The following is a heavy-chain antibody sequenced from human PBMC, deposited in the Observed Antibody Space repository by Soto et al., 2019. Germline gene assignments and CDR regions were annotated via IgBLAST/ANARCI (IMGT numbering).Heavy chain of an antibody. D-gene: IGHD6-13*01. Sequence: QLQLQESGPGLVKPSETLSLSCTVSGGSITSSFYWGWIRQPPGKGLEWIGSIYGTGNTYYNPSLQGRVTISADTSKNQSSLNLISVTAADTAVYYCRSSSRYSTDVWGQGATVTVSS. CDR1: GGSITSSFY. J-gene: IGHJ6*02. CDR2: IYGTGNT. CDR3: RSSSRYSTDV. V-gene: IGHV4-39*01.